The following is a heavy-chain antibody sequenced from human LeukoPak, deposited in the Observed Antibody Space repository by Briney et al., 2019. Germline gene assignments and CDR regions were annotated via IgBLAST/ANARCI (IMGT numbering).Heavy chain of an antibody. CDR1: GFTFSSYW. CDR2: IKEDGSDK. CDR3: ARGGGSLGY. J-gene: IGHJ4*02. V-gene: IGHV3-7*04. Sequence: GGSLRLSCAASGFTFSSYWMSWVRQAPGKGLEWVAKIKEDGSDKYYVDSVKGRFTISRDNAKNSLYLEMNSLRVEDTAVYYGARGGGSLGYWGQGTLVTVSS. D-gene: IGHD2-15*01.